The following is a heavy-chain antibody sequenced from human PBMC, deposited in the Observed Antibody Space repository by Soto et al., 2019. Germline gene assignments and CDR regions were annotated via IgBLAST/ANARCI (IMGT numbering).Heavy chain of an antibody. CDR2: IYSSGST. J-gene: IGHJ6*02. CDR3: ARHSPPFFYGSGPWDV. V-gene: IGHV4-59*08. D-gene: IGHD3-10*01. Sequence: QVQLRESGPGLVRPSETLSLTCTVSGGSISNSYWSWIRQSPGKGLEWIGYIYSSGSTNYNPSLKSRVTISIDTSKNQFSLKLSSLSAADTALYYCARHSPPFFYGSGPWDVWGQGTTVTVSS. CDR1: GGSISNSY.